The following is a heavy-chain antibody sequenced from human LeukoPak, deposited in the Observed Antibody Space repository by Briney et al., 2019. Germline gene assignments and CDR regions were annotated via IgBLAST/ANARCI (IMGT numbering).Heavy chain of an antibody. Sequence: SETLSLTCAVYGGSFSGYYWTWIRQPPGKGLEWIGEINHSGGTNYNPSLKSRVTISVDASKNQFSLKLSSVTAADTAVYYCARGHPLLDYWGQGTLVTVSS. D-gene: IGHD2-21*02. CDR1: GGSFSGYY. CDR3: ARGHPLLDY. V-gene: IGHV4-34*01. CDR2: INHSGGT. J-gene: IGHJ4*02.